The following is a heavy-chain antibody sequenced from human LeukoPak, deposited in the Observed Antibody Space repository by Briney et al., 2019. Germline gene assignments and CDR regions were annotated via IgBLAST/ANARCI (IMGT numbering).Heavy chain of an antibody. CDR1: GGSFSGYY. J-gene: IGHJ4*02. CDR3: ARNRGYTYGYGLALNY. Sequence: PSETLSLTCAVYGGSFSGYYWSWIRQPPGKGLEWIGEINHSGSTNYNPSLKSRVTISVDTSKNQFSLKLSSVTAADTAVYYCARNRGYTYGYGLALNYWGQGTLSPSPQ. D-gene: IGHD5-18*01. CDR2: INHSGST. V-gene: IGHV4-34*01.